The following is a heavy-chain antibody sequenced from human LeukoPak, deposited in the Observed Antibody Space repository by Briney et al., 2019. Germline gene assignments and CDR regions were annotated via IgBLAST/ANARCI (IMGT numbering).Heavy chain of an antibody. D-gene: IGHD6-13*01. V-gene: IGHV1-69*04. J-gene: IGHJ4*02. CDR2: IIPILGIA. Sequence: GGSLRLSCAASGFTFSSYAISWVRQAPGQGLEWMGRIIPILGIANYAQKFQGRVTITADKSTSTAYMELSSLRSEDTAVYYCARGDGAWQQHGTVDYWSQGTLVTVSS. CDR1: GFTFSSYA. CDR3: ARGDGAWQQHGTVDY.